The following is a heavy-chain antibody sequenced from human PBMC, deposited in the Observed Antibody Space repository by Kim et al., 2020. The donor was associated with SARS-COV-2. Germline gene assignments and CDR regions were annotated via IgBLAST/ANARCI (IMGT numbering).Heavy chain of an antibody. CDR3: ARQTPPTTGEFDY. J-gene: IGHJ4*02. V-gene: IGHV5-51*01. CDR2: IYPGDSDI. CDR1: GYSFTNYW. D-gene: IGHD4-4*01. Sequence: GASLQISCKGSGYSFTNYWIGWVRQMPGKGLEWMGIIYPGDSDIRYSPSFQGQVTISADKSISTAYVQWSSLKASDTAMYYCARQTPPTTGEFDYWGQGTLVTVSS.